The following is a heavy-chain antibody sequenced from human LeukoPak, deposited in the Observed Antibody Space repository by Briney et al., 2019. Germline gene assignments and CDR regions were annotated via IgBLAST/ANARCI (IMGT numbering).Heavy chain of an antibody. J-gene: IGHJ4*02. D-gene: IGHD3-10*01. V-gene: IGHV4-39*02. CDR3: ARERGGAMVRGTRPGY. CDR1: GGSISSSSYY. CDR2: IYYSGST. Sequence: PSETLSLTCTVSGGSISSSSYYWGWIRQPPGKGLEWIGSIYYSGSTYYNPSLKSRVTISVDTSKNQFSLKLSSVTAADTAVYYCARERGGAMVRGTRPGYWGQGTLVTVSS.